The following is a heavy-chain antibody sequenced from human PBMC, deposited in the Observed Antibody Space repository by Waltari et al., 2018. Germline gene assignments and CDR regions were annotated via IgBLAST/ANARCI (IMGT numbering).Heavy chain of an antibody. CDR3: ARDTLTAAAGIDY. CDR2: IYYSGST. CDR1: GGSISSSSYY. Sequence: QLQLQESGPGLVKPSETLSLTCTVSGGSISSSSYYWGWIRQPPGKGLEWIGSIYYSGSTYYNPSLKSRVTISVDTSKNQFSLKLSSVTAADTAVYYWARDTLTAAAGIDYWGQGTLVTVSS. J-gene: IGHJ4*02. D-gene: IGHD6-13*01. V-gene: IGHV4-39*07.